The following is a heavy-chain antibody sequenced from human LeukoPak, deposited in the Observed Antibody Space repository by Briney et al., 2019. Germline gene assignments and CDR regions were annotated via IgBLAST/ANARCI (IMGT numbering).Heavy chain of an antibody. J-gene: IGHJ6*03. V-gene: IGHV3-7*01. CDR2: IKQDGSEK. Sequence: GGSLRLSCAASGFTFSSYWMSWVRQAPGKGLEWVANIKQDGSEKYYVDSVKGRFTISRDNAKNSLYLQMNSLRAEDTAVYYCATDLKPRGDSSGWFYYYYYYMDVWGKGTTVTVSS. CDR3: ATDLKPRGDSSGWFYYYYYYMDV. D-gene: IGHD6-19*01. CDR1: GFTFSSYW.